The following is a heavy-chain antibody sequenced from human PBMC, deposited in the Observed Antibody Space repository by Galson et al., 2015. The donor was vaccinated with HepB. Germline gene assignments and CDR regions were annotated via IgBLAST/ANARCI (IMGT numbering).Heavy chain of an antibody. V-gene: IGHV3-15*01. CDR1: GFTFSNAW. CDR2: IKSKTDGGAT. D-gene: IGHD3-3*01. Sequence: SLRLSCAASGFTFSNAWMSWVRQAPGKGLEWVGRIKSKTDGGATDYAAPVKGRFTISRDDSKNTLYLQMSSLKTEDTAVYYCTTERRGAIFGVVIIPTIDYWGQGTLVTVSS. J-gene: IGHJ4*02. CDR3: TTERRGAIFGVVIIPTIDY.